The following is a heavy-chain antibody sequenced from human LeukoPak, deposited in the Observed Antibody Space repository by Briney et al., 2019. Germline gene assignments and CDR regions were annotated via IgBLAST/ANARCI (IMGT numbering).Heavy chain of an antibody. CDR3: ARRGYCSSTACSVAAFDI. CDR2: IYPGDSDT. CDR1: GYTFTSYW. Sequence: ASVKVSCKASGYTFTSYWIGWVRQMPGKGLEWMGIIYPGDSDTRYSPSFQGQVTISADKSISTAYLQWSSLKASDTAMYYCARRGYCSSTACSVAAFDIWGQGTMVTVSS. J-gene: IGHJ3*02. V-gene: IGHV5-51*01. D-gene: IGHD2-2*01.